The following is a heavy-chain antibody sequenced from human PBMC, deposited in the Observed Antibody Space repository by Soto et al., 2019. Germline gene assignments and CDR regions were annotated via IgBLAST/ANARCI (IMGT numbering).Heavy chain of an antibody. CDR2: IYYSGST. D-gene: IGHD6-19*01. Sequence: PSETLSLTCTVSGGSISNYYWTWIRLPPRKGLEWIGHIYYSGSTKYNPSLKSRGTISVDTSKNQFSLKLSSVTAADTAVYYCARVGAEAGASIYYYYYGMDVWGQGTTVT. CDR1: GGSISNYY. V-gene: IGHV4-59*01. CDR3: ARVGAEAGASIYYYYYGMDV. J-gene: IGHJ6*02.